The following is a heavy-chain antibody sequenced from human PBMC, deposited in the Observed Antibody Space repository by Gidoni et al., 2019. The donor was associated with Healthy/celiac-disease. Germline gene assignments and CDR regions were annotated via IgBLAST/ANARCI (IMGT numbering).Heavy chain of an antibody. CDR1: GFTFSSYA. CDR2: ISGSGGST. Sequence: EVQLLEAVGGLVQPGGSLRLSCVASGFTFSSYARSGVRQAPGKGVEWVASISGSGGSTFYADSVKGRFTISRENSKNTLYLQMNSLRAEDTAVYYCAKDPTGYSSSSTPFDYWGQGTLVTVSS. CDR3: AKDPTGYSSSSTPFDY. D-gene: IGHD6-13*01. V-gene: IGHV3-23*01. J-gene: IGHJ4*02.